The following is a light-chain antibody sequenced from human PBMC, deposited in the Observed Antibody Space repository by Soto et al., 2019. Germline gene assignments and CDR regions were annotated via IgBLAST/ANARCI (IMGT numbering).Light chain of an antibody. J-gene: IGKJ4*01. CDR3: QQRDNWPLT. CDR2: DAS. Sequence: EIVLTQSPATLSLSPGERATLSCRASQSVRSSLAWYQQNPGQAPRLLIYDASNRATGIPARFSGSGSGTDFTLTISSLEPEDFALYCCQQRDNWPLTFGGGTKVEIK. CDR1: QSVRSS. V-gene: IGKV3-11*01.